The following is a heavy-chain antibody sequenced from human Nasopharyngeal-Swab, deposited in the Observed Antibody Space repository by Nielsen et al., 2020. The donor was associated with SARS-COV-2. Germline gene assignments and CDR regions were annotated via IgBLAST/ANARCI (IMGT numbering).Heavy chain of an antibody. CDR1: EFTFSNYG. CDR3: ARDPYYYDSSGYYDY. J-gene: IGHJ4*02. Sequence: GESLKISCATSEFTFSNYGMNWVRQAPGKGLEWVSYISSSGSTIYYADSVKGRFTISRDNAKNSLYLQMNSLRAEDTAVYYCARDPYYYDSSGYYDYWGQGTLVTVSS. V-gene: IGHV3-48*04. CDR2: ISSSGSTI. D-gene: IGHD3-22*01.